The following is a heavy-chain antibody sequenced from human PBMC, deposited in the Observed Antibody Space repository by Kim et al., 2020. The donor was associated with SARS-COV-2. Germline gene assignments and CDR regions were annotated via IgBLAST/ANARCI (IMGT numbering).Heavy chain of an antibody. CDR3: ARDTIPGIRYYYYGMDV. CDR1: GFIFSSYR. V-gene: IGHV3-21*01. Sequence: GGSLRLSCAASGFIFSSYRMTWVRQAPGKGPEWVSSISSNGNDIHYSDSVKGRSTISRDNAKNSLFLQMSSLNVEDTALYYCARDTIPGIRYYYYGMDV. CDR2: ISSNGNDI. D-gene: IGHD2-21*02. J-gene: IGHJ6*01.